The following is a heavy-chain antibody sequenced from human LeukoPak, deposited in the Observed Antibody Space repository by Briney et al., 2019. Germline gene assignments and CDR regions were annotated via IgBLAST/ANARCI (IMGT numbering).Heavy chain of an antibody. CDR1: GFTFSSSW. J-gene: IGHJ4*02. CDR3: VRGAGGMDY. D-gene: IGHD3-16*01. CDR2: INQDGSEQ. V-gene: IGHV3-7*05. Sequence: GGSLRLSCAASGFTFSSSWMNWGRQAPGKGLEWVANINQDGSEQYYVDSVKGRFTISRDNAKSSLYLQMNSLRDEDTAVYYCVRGAGGMDYWGQGALVTVSS.